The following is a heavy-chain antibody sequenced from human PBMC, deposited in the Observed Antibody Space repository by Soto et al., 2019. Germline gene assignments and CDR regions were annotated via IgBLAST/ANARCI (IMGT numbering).Heavy chain of an antibody. Sequence: QIQLVESGGDVVQPGKSLRLSCAASGFNFGFFGMHWVRQAPGKGLEWVAFISGDGINTQYADSVRGRFTISRDYSRKTMYLKMDSLRAEDTALYYCARGNLCFDVASWGLGTLVTVSS. CDR1: GFNFGFFG. D-gene: IGHD3-16*01. CDR3: ARGNLCFDVAS. J-gene: IGHJ4*02. CDR2: ISGDGINT. V-gene: IGHV3-30*03.